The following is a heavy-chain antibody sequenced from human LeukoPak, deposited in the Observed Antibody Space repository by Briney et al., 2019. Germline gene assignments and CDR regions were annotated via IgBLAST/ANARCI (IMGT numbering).Heavy chain of an antibody. V-gene: IGHV6-1*01. CDR1: GDSVSSTGAG. J-gene: IGHJ3*02. CDR3: ARDVAFDI. Sequence: SQTLSLTCAISGDSVSSTGAGWDWIRQSPSRGLEWLGRTYYRSKWYYEYAASVKSRITINPDTPKNQFSLHLSSVTPEDTAVYYCARDVAFDIWGQGTVVTVSS. CDR2: TYYRSKWYY.